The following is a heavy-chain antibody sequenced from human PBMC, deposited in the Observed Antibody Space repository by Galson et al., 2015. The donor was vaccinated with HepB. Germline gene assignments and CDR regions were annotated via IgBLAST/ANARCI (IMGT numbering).Heavy chain of an antibody. J-gene: IGHJ4*02. CDR3: ARFTWYGHIDY. Sequence: SETLSLTCTVSGGSLSNYYWSWIRQPPGTGLEWIGYIYSRGTTNYNPSLKSRVTMSIDTSKNQFSLKLSSVTAADTAVYYCARFTWYGHIDYWGQGTLVTVSS. V-gene: IGHV4-59*01. CDR2: IYSRGTT. D-gene: IGHD6-13*01. CDR1: GGSLSNYY.